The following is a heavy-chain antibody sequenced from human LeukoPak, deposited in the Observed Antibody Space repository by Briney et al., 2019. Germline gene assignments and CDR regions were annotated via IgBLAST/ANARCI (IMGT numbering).Heavy chain of an antibody. V-gene: IGHV4-61*02. CDR3: ARGLWPNYYFGS. Sequence: SQTLSLTCTVSGGSISSGSYYWSWIRQPAGKGLEWIGRIYTRGSTDYNPSLKSRVTISLDRSKNHFSLQLTSVTAADTAVYYCARGLWPNYYFGSWGQGTLVTVSS. J-gene: IGHJ4*02. CDR2: IYTRGST. D-gene: IGHD2-21*01. CDR1: GGSISSGSYY.